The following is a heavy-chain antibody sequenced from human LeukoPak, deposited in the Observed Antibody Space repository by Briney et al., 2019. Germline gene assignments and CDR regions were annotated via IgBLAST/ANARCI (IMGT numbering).Heavy chain of an antibody. V-gene: IGHV3-30*18. CDR1: GFTFSSYG. Sequence: GGSLRLSCAASGFTFSSYGMHCVRQAPGKGLEWVAVISYDGSNEYYADSVKGRFTISRDNSKNTLYLQMNSLRAEDAAVYYCAKEGYYGSGSFPDYWGQGTLVTVSS. J-gene: IGHJ4*02. CDR3: AKEGYYGSGSFPDY. CDR2: ISYDGSNE. D-gene: IGHD3-10*01.